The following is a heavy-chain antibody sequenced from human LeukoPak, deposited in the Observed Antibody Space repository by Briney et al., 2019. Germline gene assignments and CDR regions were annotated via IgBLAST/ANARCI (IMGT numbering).Heavy chain of an antibody. CDR3: ARRKYGSGSMDV. J-gene: IGHJ6*02. CDR2: IHDSGST. Sequence: SETLSLTYTVSGGTISSYYWNWIRQPPGKGLEWIGYIHDSGSTKYNPSLKSRVAISVDTSKNQFSLKLSSVTAADTAVYYCARRKYGSGSMDVWGQGTTVTVSS. D-gene: IGHD6-19*01. CDR1: GGTISSYY. V-gene: IGHV4-59*08.